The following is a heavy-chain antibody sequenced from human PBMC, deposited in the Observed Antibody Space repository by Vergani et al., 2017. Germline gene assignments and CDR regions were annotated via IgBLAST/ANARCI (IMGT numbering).Heavy chain of an antibody. V-gene: IGHV3-15*01. CDR1: GFTFSNAW. D-gene: IGHD3-22*01. Sequence: EVQLVESGGGLVKPGGSLRLSCAASGFTFSNAWMSWVRQAPGKGLEWVGRIKSKTDGGTTDYAAPVKGRFTISRDDSKNTLYLQMNSLKTEDTAVYYCTTVSYYDSSGFVYWGQGTLVTVSS. CDR3: TTVSYYDSSGFVY. J-gene: IGHJ4*02. CDR2: IKSKTDGGTT.